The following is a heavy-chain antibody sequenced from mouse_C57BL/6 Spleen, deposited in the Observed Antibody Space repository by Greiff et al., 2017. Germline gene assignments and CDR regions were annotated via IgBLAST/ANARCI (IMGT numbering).Heavy chain of an antibody. V-gene: IGHV1-82*01. CDR2: IYPGDGDT. CDR3: ARSTGWYFDV. Sequence: VKLQESGPELVKPGASVKISCKASGYAFSSSWMNWVKQRPGKGLEWIGRIYPGDGDTNYNGKFKGKATLTADKSSSTAYMQRSSLTSEDSAVYFCARSTGWYFDVWGTGTTVTVSS. J-gene: IGHJ1*03. D-gene: IGHD4-1*01. CDR1: GYAFSSSW.